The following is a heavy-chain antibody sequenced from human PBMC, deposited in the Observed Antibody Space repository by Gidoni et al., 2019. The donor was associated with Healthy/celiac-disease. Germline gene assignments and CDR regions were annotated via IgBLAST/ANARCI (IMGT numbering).Heavy chain of an antibody. V-gene: IGHV4-59*01. CDR1: GGSISSYY. CDR3: ARDINYYYGMDV. J-gene: IGHJ6*02. CDR2: IYYSGST. Sequence: QVQLQASGPGLVKPSETLSLTCTVSGGSISSYYWSWIRQPPGKGLEWIGYIYYSGSTNYNPSLKSRVTISVDTSKNQFSLKLSSVTAADTAVYYCARDINYYYGMDVWGQGTTVTVSS.